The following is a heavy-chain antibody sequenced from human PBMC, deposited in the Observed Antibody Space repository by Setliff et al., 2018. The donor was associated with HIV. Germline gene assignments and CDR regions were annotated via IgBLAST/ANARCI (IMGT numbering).Heavy chain of an antibody. Sequence: SETLSLTCTVSGGSISIYYWSWIRQPPGKGLEWIGYIYYSGSTNHNPSLKSRVTISVDTSKNQFSLKLSSVTAADTAVYFCARHLVLSGTFRNYYYYLDVWGKGTTVTVSS. D-gene: IGHD1-7*01. J-gene: IGHJ6*03. CDR1: GGSISIYY. CDR2: IYYSGST. CDR3: ARHLVLSGTFRNYYYYLDV. V-gene: IGHV4-59*08.